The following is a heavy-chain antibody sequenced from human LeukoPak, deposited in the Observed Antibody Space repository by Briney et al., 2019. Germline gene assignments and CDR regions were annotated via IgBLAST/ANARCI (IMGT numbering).Heavy chain of an antibody. J-gene: IGHJ4*02. V-gene: IGHV1-18*01. CDR1: GYTFTDYG. D-gene: IGHD3-3*01. CDR3: ARDEIFGVVTHFDY. Sequence: ASVKVSCKTSGYTFTDYGISWVRQAPGQGLEWMGWISVYNVNTNYAQKFQGRVTMTRDTSTNTVYMELTSLTSDDTAVYFCARDEIFGVVTHFDYWGQGTLVIVSS. CDR2: ISVYNVNT.